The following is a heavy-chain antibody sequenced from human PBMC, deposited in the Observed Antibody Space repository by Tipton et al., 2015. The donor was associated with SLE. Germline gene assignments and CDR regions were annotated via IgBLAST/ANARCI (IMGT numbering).Heavy chain of an antibody. Sequence: SLRLSCTASGFSFGDYAMSWVRPATGKGLAWGSFIRSKAYGGTTEYAASVKGRFTISRDDSKSIAYLQMNSLNTEDTAVYYCARRTDGYNWADYLGQGTLVIVSS. V-gene: IGHV3-49*04. CDR1: GFSFGDYA. J-gene: IGHJ4*02. D-gene: IGHD5-24*01. CDR3: ARRTDGYNWADY. CDR2: IRSKAYGGTT.